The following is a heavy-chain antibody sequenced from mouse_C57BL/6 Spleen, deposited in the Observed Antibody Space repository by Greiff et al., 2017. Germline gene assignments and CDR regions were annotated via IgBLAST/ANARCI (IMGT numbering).Heavy chain of an antibody. CDR1: GFTFSDYG. D-gene: IGHD3-1*01. CDR3: ARPRGGSAWLAY. CDR2: ISSGSSTI. Sequence: EVMLVESGGGLVKPGGSLKLSCAASGFTFSDYGMHWVRQAPEKGLEWVAYISSGSSTIYYAATVKGRFTISRDNAKNTLFLQMTSLRSEDTAMYYCARPRGGSAWLAYWGQGTLVTVSA. V-gene: IGHV5-17*01. J-gene: IGHJ3*01.